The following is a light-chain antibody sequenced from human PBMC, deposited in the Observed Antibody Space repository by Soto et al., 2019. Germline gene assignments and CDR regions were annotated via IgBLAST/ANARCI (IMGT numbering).Light chain of an antibody. CDR1: SSDVGGYKD. CDR2: EVN. J-gene: IGLJ1*01. Sequence: LTQPDSVSGSPGQSISISCTGTSSDVGGYKDVSWYQQHPGKAPKPLIYEVNKRPSGVPDRFSGSKPGNTAPLPVSGLQADDEADYYCSSYTPSSTRVFGPGTRVTVL. CDR3: SSYTPSSTRV. V-gene: IGLV2-14*01.